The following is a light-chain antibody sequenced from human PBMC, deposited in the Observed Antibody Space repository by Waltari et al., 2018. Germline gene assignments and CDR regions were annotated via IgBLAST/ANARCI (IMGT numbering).Light chain of an antibody. CDR1: SSDVGNYKY. CDR2: DVS. V-gene: IGLV2-8*01. CDR3: SSYAGSNNRV. J-gene: IGLJ3*02. Sequence: QSALTQPPSASGSPGQSVTISCTGTSSDVGNYKYVSWYQRHPGKAPKLMIYDVSQRPSGVPDRFSGSKSGNTASLTVSGLQAEDEADYYCSSYAGSNNRVFGGGTKLTVL.